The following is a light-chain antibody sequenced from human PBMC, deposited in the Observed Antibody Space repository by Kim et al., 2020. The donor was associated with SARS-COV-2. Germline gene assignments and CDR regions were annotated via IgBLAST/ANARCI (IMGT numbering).Light chain of an antibody. CDR2: KNN. J-gene: IGLJ2*01. Sequence: GQRVNISCSGSSSNIGSNYVYWYQHLPGTAPKLLIYKNNERPSGVPDRFSGSKSGTSASLAISGLRSEDEADYYCAAWDDSLSGVVVGGGTQLTVL. CDR1: SSNIGSNY. V-gene: IGLV1-47*01. CDR3: AAWDDSLSGVV.